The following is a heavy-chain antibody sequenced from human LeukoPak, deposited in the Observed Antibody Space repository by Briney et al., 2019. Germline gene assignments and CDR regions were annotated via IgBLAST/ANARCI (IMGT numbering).Heavy chain of an antibody. CDR2: FYYTGSS. CDR1: GGSISHSY. D-gene: IGHD6-19*01. V-gene: IGHV4-59*01. J-gene: IGHJ3*02. CDR3: AREYGSGTYLAFDI. Sequence: SETLSLTCTVFGGSISHSYWSWIRQPPGKGLEWLGYFYYTGSSNYHPSLKSRVTMSVDTSKNQFSLKLNSLTAADTAVYYCAREYGSGTYLAFDIWGRGTMVTVSS.